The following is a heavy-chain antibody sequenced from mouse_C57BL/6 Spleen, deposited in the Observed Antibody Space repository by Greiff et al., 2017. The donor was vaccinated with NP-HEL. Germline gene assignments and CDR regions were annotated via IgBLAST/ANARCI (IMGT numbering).Heavy chain of an antibody. D-gene: IGHD2-1*01. Sequence: VQLQQSGAELARPGASVKLSCKASGYTFTSYGISWVKQRTGQGLEWIGEIYPRSGNTYYNEKFKGKATLTADKSSSTAYMELRSLTSEDSAVYFCAYYGNYGDAMDYWGQGTSVTVSS. CDR3: AYYGNYGDAMDY. CDR1: GYTFTSYG. J-gene: IGHJ4*01. CDR2: IYPRSGNT. V-gene: IGHV1-81*01.